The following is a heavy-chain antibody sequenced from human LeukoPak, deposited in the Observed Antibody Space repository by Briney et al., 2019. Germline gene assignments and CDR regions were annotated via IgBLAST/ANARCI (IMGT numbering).Heavy chain of an antibody. D-gene: IGHD6-6*01. CDR3: ARSSSSSWFYYFDH. CDR1: GFTFSSYS. CDR2: ISSSGSTI. Sequence: GGSLRLSCAASGFTFSSYSMNWVRQAPGKGLEWVSYISSSGSTIYYADSVKGRFTISRDNAKNSLYLQMNSLRAEDTAVYYCARSSSSSWFYYFDHWGQGTLVTVPS. V-gene: IGHV3-48*04. J-gene: IGHJ4*02.